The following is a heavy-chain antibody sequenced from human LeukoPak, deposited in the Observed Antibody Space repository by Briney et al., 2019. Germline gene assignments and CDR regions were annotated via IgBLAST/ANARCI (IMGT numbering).Heavy chain of an antibody. D-gene: IGHD3-22*01. V-gene: IGHV4-39*01. CDR2: IYYSGST. J-gene: IGHJ5*02. CDR3: ARMTSSGPTNWFDP. Sequence: SETLSLTCTVSGGSISSSSYYWGWIRQPPGKGLEWIGSIYYSGSTYYNPSLKSRVTISVDTSKNQFSLKLSSVTAADTAVCYCARMTSSGPTNWFDPWGQGTLVTVSS. CDR1: GGSISSSSYY.